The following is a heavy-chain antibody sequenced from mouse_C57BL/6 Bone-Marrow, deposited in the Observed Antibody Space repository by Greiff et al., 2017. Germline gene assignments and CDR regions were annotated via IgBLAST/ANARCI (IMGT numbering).Heavy chain of an antibody. CDR1: GFTFSSYA. CDR3: ARARYYAMDY. J-gene: IGHJ4*01. CDR2: ISDGGSYT. Sequence: EVKLVESGGGLVKPGGSLKLSCAASGFTFSSYAMSWVRQTPEKRLEWVATISDGGSYTYSPDTVKGRFTISRDNAKNNLYLQMSHLKSEDTAMYYCARARYYAMDYWGQGTSVTVSA. V-gene: IGHV5-4*03.